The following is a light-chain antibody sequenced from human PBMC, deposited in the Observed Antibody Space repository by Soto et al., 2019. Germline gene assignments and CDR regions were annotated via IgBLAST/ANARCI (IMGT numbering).Light chain of an antibody. CDR2: AAS. CDR1: QNIRNY. V-gene: IGKV1-39*01. CDR3: QQNYSAPCT. Sequence: DNQMTPFLSFLSATIEDKVNIPCRASQNIRNYLDWYQQKPGKAPKLLIYAASSLQSGVPSRFSGSGSGTDFALTINSLQPEDFATNYCQQNYSAPCTFGPGTKVDIK. J-gene: IGKJ1*01.